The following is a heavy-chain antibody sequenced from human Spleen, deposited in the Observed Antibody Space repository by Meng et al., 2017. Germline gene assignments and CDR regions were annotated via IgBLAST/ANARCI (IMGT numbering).Heavy chain of an antibody. J-gene: IGHJ3*02. CDR1: GFSLSTSGVC. D-gene: IGHD1-26*01. CDR3: ARAAIVGSTTDAFDI. CDR2: VSYSGNT. V-gene: IGHV4-61*08. Sequence: SGPTLVKPTQTLTLTCTFSGFSLSTSGVCVSWIRQPPGKGLEWIGFVSYSGNTNYNPSLKSRVSISVDTSKNQFSLQLSSVTAADTAVYYCARAAIVGSTTDAFDIWGQGTMVTVSS.